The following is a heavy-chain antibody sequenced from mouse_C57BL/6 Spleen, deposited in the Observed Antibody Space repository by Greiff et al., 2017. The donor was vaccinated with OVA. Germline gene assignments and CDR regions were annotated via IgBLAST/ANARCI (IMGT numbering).Heavy chain of an antibody. CDR1: GYTFTSYW. CDR3: ARGDYGSSHYFDY. D-gene: IGHD1-1*01. J-gene: IGHJ2*01. CDR2: INPSSGYT. V-gene: IGHV1-7*01. Sequence: QVQLQQSGAELAKPGASVKLSCKASGYTFTSYWMHWVKQRPGQGLEWIGYINPSSGYTKYNQKFKDKATLPADKSSSTAYMQLSSLTYEDSAVYYCARGDYGSSHYFDYWGQGTTLTVSS.